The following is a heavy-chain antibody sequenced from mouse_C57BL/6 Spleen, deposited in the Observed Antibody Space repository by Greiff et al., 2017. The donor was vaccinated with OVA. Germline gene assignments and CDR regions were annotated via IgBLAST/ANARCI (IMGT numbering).Heavy chain of an antibody. D-gene: IGHD2-3*01. CDR3: ARRDGYSYAMDY. V-gene: IGHV1-61*01. J-gene: IGHJ4*01. Sequence: QVQLKQPGAELVRPGSSVKLSCKASGYTFTSYWMDWVKQRPGQGLEWIGNIYTSDSETHYNQKFKDKATLTVDKSSSTAYMQLSSLTSEDSAVYYCARRDGYSYAMDYWGQGTSVTVSS. CDR1: GYTFTSYW. CDR2: IYTSDSET.